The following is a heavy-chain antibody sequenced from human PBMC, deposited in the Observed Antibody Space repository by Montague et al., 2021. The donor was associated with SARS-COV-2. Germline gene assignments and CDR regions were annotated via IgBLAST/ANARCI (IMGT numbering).Heavy chain of an antibody. V-gene: IGHV1-2*04. CDR1: GYTFTGHY. D-gene: IGHD4-17*01. J-gene: IGHJ6*02. CDR2: INPNSGGT. Sequence: SVKVSCKASGYTFTGHYIHWVRQAPGQGLEWMGWINPNSGGTRYAQNFQDWVTMTRDPSISTAFMELTRLKSDDTAVYFCARAVTSSNYYNYYGLDVWGQGTTGTVSS. CDR3: ARAVTSSNYYNYYGLDV.